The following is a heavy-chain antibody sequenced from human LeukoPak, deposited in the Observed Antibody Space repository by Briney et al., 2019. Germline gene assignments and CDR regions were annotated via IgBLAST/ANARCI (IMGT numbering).Heavy chain of an antibody. V-gene: IGHV7-4-1*02. CDR3: ARITMVRGYYYMDV. CDR2: INTNTGNP. J-gene: IGHJ6*03. D-gene: IGHD3-10*01. CDR1: GYTFTSYA. Sequence: GASVKVSCKASGYTFTSYAMNWVRQAPGQGLEWMGWINTNTGNPTYAQGFTGQFVFSLDTSVSTAYLQISSLKAEDTAVYYCARITMVRGYYYMDVWGKGTTVTVSS.